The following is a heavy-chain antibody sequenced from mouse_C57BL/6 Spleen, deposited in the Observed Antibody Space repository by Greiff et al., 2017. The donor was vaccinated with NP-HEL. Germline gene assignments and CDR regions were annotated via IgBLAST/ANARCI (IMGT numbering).Heavy chain of an antibody. D-gene: IGHD1-1*01. J-gene: IGHJ4*01. CDR3: ARPLTTVVARGYAMDY. Sequence: VQLQESGAELARPGASVKLSCKASGYTFTSYGISWVKQRTGQGLEWIGEIYPRSGNTYYNEKFKGKATLTADKSSSTAYMELRSLTSEDSAVYFCARPLTTVVARGYAMDYWGQGTSVTVAS. CDR2: IYPRSGNT. CDR1: GYTFTSYG. V-gene: IGHV1-81*01.